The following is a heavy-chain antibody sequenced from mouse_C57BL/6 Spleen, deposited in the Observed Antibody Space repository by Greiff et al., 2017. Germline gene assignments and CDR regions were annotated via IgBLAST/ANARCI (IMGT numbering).Heavy chain of an antibody. Sequence: QVQLKESGPGLVQPSQSLSITCTVSGFSLTSYGVHWVRQSPGKGLEWLGVIWRGGSTDYNAAFMSRLSITKDNSKSQVFFKMNSLQADDTAIYYCAKTFYGSSPYAMDYWGQGTSVTVSS. CDR3: AKTFYGSSPYAMDY. V-gene: IGHV2-5*01. CDR1: GFSLTSYG. J-gene: IGHJ4*01. CDR2: IWRGGST. D-gene: IGHD1-1*01.